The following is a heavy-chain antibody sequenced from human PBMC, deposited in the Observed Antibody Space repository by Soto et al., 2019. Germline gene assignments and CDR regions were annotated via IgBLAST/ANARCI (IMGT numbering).Heavy chain of an antibody. V-gene: IGHV4-59*01. D-gene: IGHD5-12*01. J-gene: IGHJ4*02. Sequence: SETLSLTCTVSGGSISSYYWSWIRQPPGKGLEWIGYIYYGGSTNYNPSLKSRVTISVDTSQNQFSPKLSSVTAADTAVYYCARAADIVATIDYWGQGTLVTVSS. CDR2: IYYGGST. CDR1: GGSISSYY. CDR3: ARAADIVATIDY.